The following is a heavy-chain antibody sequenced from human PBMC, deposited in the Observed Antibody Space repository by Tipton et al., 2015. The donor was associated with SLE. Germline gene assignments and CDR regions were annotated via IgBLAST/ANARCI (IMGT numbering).Heavy chain of an antibody. V-gene: IGHV4-59*12. J-gene: IGHJ6*02. CDR1: GGSISSYY. CDR2: IYYSGST. D-gene: IGHD2-2*01. Sequence: TLSLTCTVSGGSISSYYWSWIRQPPGKGLEWIGYIYYSGSTNYNPSLKSRVTISVDTSKNQFSLKLSSVTAADTAVYYCARLVVVPAVIEPPYYYYYGMDVWGQGTTVTVSS. CDR3: ARLVVVPAVIEPPYYYYYGMDV.